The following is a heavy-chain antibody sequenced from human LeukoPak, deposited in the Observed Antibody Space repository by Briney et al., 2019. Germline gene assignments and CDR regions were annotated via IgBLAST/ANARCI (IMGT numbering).Heavy chain of an antibody. CDR2: ISSSSSYI. CDR3: ARRYGSGSYQFDP. D-gene: IGHD3-10*01. V-gene: IGHV3-21*01. J-gene: IGHJ5*02. Sequence: GGSLRLSCAASGFTFSSYSMNWVRQAPGKGLEWVSSISSSSSYIYYADSVKGRFTISRDNAKNSLYLQMNSLRAEDTAVYYCARRYGSGSYQFDPWGQGTLVTVSS. CDR1: GFTFSSYS.